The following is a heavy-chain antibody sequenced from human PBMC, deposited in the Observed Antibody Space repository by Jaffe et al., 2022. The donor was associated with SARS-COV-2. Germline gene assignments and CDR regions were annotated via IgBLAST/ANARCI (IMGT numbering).Heavy chain of an antibody. D-gene: IGHD4-17*01. CDR2: IKQDGSEK. Sequence: EVQLVESGGGLVQPGGSLRLSCAASGFTFSSYWMSWVRQAPGKGLEWVANIKQDGSEKYYVDSVKGRFTISRDNAKNSLYLQMNSLRAEDTAVYYCARVEGGYGAHPYYYYGMDVWGQGTTVTVSS. CDR3: ARVEGGYGAHPYYYYGMDV. V-gene: IGHV3-7*01. J-gene: IGHJ6*02. CDR1: GFTFSSYW.